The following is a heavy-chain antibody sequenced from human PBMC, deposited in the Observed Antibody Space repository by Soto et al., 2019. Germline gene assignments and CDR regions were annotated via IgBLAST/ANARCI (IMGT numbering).Heavy chain of an antibody. CDR3: ATSPRFAFDF. V-gene: IGHV4-61*01. CDR2: ISYSGAT. Sequence: QVQLQESGPGLVKPSETLSLTCSVSGGSVCGDKNYWSWIRQSPGKGLEWIGFISYSGATIYNPSLKSRLTISVDRSKNQFSLRLSSVTASDTALYYCATSPRFAFDFWGQGTTVIVSS. J-gene: IGHJ3*01. CDR1: GGSVCGDKNY. D-gene: IGHD3-16*01.